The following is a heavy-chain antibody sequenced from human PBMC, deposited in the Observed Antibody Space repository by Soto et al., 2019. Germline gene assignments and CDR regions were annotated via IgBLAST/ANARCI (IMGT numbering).Heavy chain of an antibody. Sequence: QVQLVQSGAEEKKPGASVKVSCKASGYTFTSYAMHWVRQAPGQRLEWMGWINAGNGNTKYSQKFQGRVTITRDTSARTAYMELSSLRSEDTAVYYCARAGYPGVYYYYGIDVWGQGTTVTVSS. D-gene: IGHD1-1*01. V-gene: IGHV1-3*05. CDR3: ARAGYPGVYYYYGIDV. CDR1: GYTFTSYA. J-gene: IGHJ6*02. CDR2: INAGNGNT.